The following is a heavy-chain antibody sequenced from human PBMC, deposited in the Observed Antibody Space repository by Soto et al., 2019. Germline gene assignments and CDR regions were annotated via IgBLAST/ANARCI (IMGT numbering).Heavy chain of an antibody. CDR1: GGPISSYY. CDR2: IYYSGST. V-gene: IGHV4-59*01. Sequence: PSETLSLTCTVSGGPISSYYWSWIRQPPGKGLEWIGYIYYSGSTNYNPSLKSRVTISVDTSKNQFSLKLSSVTAADTAVYYCAREADYYGSGSYYNPPGPFDYWGQGTLVTVSS. J-gene: IGHJ4*02. D-gene: IGHD3-10*01. CDR3: AREADYYGSGSYYNPPGPFDY.